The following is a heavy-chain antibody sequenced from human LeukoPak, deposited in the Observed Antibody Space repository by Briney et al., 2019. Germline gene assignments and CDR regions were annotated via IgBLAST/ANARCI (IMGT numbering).Heavy chain of an antibody. CDR3: ARGPVIAYYFDY. D-gene: IGHD2-21*01. V-gene: IGHV4-34*01. Sequence: SETLSLTCAVYGGSFSGYYWSWIRQPPGKGREWIGEINHSGGTKYNPSLKSRVTISVDTSKSQFSLKLSSVTAAETAVYYCARGPVIAYYFDYWGQGTLVTVSS. J-gene: IGHJ4*02. CDR1: GGSFSGYY. CDR2: INHSGGT.